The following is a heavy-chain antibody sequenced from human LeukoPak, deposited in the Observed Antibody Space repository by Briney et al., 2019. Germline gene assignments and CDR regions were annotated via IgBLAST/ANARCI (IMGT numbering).Heavy chain of an antibody. CDR1: GYTFTSYG. Sequence: ASVKVSSKASGYTFTSYGISWVRLAPGQGLEWMGWISAYNGNTNYAQKLQGRVTMTIDTSTSTAYMELRSLRSDDTAVYYCARVLNYYDSSGQDYYYGMDVWGQGTTVTVSS. J-gene: IGHJ6*02. D-gene: IGHD3-22*01. CDR2: ISAYNGNT. CDR3: ARVLNYYDSSGQDYYYGMDV. V-gene: IGHV1-18*01.